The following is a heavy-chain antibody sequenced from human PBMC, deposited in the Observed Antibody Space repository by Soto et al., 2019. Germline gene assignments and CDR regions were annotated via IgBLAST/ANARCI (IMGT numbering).Heavy chain of an antibody. CDR1: GFTFSSYW. CDR3: ARVESLGYCSGGSCYEEEGPFDY. J-gene: IGHJ4*02. D-gene: IGHD2-15*01. Sequence: GGSLRLSCAASGFTFSSYWMHWVRQAPGKGLVWVSRINSDGSSTSYADSVKGRFTISRDNAKNTLYLQMNSLRAEDTAVYYCARVESLGYCSGGSCYEEEGPFDYWGQGTLVTVSS. CDR2: INSDGSST. V-gene: IGHV3-74*01.